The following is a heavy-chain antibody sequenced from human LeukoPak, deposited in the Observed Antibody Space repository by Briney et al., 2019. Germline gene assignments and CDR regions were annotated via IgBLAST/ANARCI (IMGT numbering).Heavy chain of an antibody. CDR2: IKQDGSEK. Sequence: PRGSLRLSCAASGFTFNRYWMSWVREAPGQGGGWVANIKQDGSEKYYVESVKGRFTISRDNAKNSLYLQTNSLRAEDTAVYYCARVEASGYDYGAFDYWGQGTLVTVSS. CDR1: GFTFNRYW. J-gene: IGHJ4*02. CDR3: ARVEASGYDYGAFDY. V-gene: IGHV3-7*01. D-gene: IGHD5-12*01.